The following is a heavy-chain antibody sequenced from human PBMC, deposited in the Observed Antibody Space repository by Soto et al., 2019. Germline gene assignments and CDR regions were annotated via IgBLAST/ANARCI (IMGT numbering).Heavy chain of an antibody. J-gene: IGHJ5*02. CDR3: TNSNWFDP. Sequence: SETLSLTCTVSGGSISSSRYYRGWIRQPPGKGLGWIGRIYYSGSTYYNPSLKSRVTISVDTSKNQFSLKLSSVTAADTAVYYCTNSNWFDPWGQGTLVTVSS. V-gene: IGHV4-39*01. CDR2: IYYSGST. CDR1: GGSISSSRYY. D-gene: IGHD3-10*01.